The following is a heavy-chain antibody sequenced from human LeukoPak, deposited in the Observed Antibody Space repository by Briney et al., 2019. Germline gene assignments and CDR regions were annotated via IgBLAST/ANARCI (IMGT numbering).Heavy chain of an antibody. D-gene: IGHD3-16*02. V-gene: IGHV4-59*01. CDR3: ARVRVWGSYRYLDY. CDR2: IYYSGST. CDR1: GGSISSYY. Sequence: SETLSLTCTVSGGSISSYYWSWIRQPPGKGLEWIGYIYYSGSTNYNPSLKSRVTISVDTSKNQFSLKLSSVTAADTAVYYCARVRVWGSYRYLDYWGQGTLSPSPQ. J-gene: IGHJ4*02.